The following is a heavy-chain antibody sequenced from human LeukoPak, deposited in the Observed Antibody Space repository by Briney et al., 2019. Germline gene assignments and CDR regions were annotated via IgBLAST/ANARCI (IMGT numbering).Heavy chain of an antibody. D-gene: IGHD3-22*01. J-gene: IGHJ5*02. V-gene: IGHV5-51*01. CDR3: ARDGVDNTGLGNWFDP. CDR1: GYSFTSYW. Sequence: ESLKISFKGSGYSFTSYWIAWVRQMPGKGLEWMGTILPGDSDTRYSPYFQGQVIISVGKSLTTAYQQLNSLKASGPAMDYCARDGVDNTGLGNWFDPWGKGTMVTVSS. CDR2: ILPGDSDT.